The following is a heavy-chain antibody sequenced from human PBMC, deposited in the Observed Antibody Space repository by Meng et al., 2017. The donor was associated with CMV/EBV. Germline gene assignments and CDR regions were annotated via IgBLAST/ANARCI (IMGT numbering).Heavy chain of an antibody. J-gene: IGHJ6*02. D-gene: IGHD4-11*01. Sequence: SVKVSCKASGGTFISYAISWVRQAPGQGLEWMGGIIPILGIANYAQKFQGRVTITADKSTSTAYMELTSLRSEDTAVYYCARSTVTRRGPGAPNYYYYGMDVWGQGTTVTVSS. CDR1: GGTFISYA. CDR2: IIPILGIA. V-gene: IGHV1-69*10. CDR3: ARSTVTRRGPGAPNYYYYGMDV.